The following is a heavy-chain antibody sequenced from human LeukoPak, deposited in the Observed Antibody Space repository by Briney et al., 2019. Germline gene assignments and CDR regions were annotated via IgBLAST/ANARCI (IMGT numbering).Heavy chain of an antibody. J-gene: IGHJ4*02. V-gene: IGHV3-30-3*01. CDR1: GFTFSSYA. CDR3: AKDLTATIEGFDY. D-gene: IGHD5-24*01. Sequence: GRSLRLSCAASGFTFSSYAMRWVRQAPGKGLEWVAVISYDGSNKYYADSVKGRFTISRDNSKNTLYLQMSSLRAEDTAVYYCAKDLTATIEGFDYRGQGTLVTVSS. CDR2: ISYDGSNK.